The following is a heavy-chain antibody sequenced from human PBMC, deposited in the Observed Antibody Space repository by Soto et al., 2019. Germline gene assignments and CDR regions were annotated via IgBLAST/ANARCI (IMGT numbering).Heavy chain of an antibody. CDR2: VNEDGTEK. V-gene: IGHV3-7*01. D-gene: IGHD3-16*01. J-gene: IGHJ4*02. CDR1: GFSFSTYW. Sequence: EVQMVESGGGLVQPGGSLRLSCAASGFSFSTYWMYWVRQAPGKGLEWVANVNEDGTEKNYVDSVKGRFTISRDNAKNSLYLKMNGLRAEDTAVYYCTQTWGGGQEPLVTVSS. CDR3: TQTWG.